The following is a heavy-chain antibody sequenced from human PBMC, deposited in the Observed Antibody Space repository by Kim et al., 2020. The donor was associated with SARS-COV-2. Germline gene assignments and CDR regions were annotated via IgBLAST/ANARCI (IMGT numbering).Heavy chain of an antibody. CDR2: INAYSSNT. CDR3: ARAPLAVAGSTFWY. CDR1: GYTFTTYG. J-gene: IGHJ4*02. V-gene: IGHV1-18*04. D-gene: IGHD6-19*01. Sequence: ASVKVSCKASGYTFTTYGVSWVRQAAGQGLEWMGWINAYSSNTRYAQKFQGRVTMSTETSATTAYMELRSLTSDDTAVYYCARAPLAVAGSTFWYWGQGTLVTAAS.